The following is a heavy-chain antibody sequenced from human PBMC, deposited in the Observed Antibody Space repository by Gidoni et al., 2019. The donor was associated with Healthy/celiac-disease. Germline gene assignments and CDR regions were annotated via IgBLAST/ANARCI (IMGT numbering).Heavy chain of an antibody. CDR2: IRSKAYGGTT. CDR1: GFTFGDYA. CDR3: TRDPLWFSEPHDY. J-gene: IGHJ4*02. V-gene: IGHV3-49*03. D-gene: IGHD3-10*01. Sequence: EVQLVESGGGLVQPGRSLRLSCTASGFTFGDYAMSWFRQAPGKGLEWVGFIRSKAYGGTTEYAASVKGRFTISRDDSKSIAYLQMNSLKTEDTAVYYCTRDPLWFSEPHDYWGQGTLVTVSS.